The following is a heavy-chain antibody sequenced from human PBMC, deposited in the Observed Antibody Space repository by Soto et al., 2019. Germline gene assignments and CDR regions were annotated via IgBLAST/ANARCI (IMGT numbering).Heavy chain of an antibody. Sequence: GASVKVSCKASGYTFTSYGISWVRQAPGQGLEWMGWISVHNGNTNYAQKLQGRVTMTTDTSTSTAYMELRSLRSDDTAVYYCARSIVVVTAADYWGQGTLVTVSS. CDR2: ISVHNGNT. V-gene: IGHV1-18*01. J-gene: IGHJ4*02. D-gene: IGHD2-21*02. CDR1: GYTFTSYG. CDR3: ARSIVVVTAADY.